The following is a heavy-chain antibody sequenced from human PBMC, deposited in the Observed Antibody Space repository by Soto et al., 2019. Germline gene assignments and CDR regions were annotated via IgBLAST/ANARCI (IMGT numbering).Heavy chain of an antibody. J-gene: IGHJ4*02. CDR3: ARGKSLEN. CDR1: GYTFTSYD. Sequence: QVQLVQSGAEVKKPGASVKVSCKASGYTFTSYDSNWVRQAPGQGLEWMGWMNPNSGNTGYAQKFQGRVTMTRENFITTAYMELSSLRAEDTAMYYCARGKSLENWGQGTLVTVSS. D-gene: IGHD1-1*01. V-gene: IGHV1-8*01. CDR2: MNPNSGNT.